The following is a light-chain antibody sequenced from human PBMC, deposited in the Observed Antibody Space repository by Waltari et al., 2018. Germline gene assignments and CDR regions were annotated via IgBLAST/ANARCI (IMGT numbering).Light chain of an antibody. CDR2: DVT. V-gene: IGLV2-23*02. Sequence: QSALTQPASVSGSLGQSFTISCTGTYRDVGTYNLVSWYQQHPGKAPKLLIFDVTARPSGVSNSFSGSKSGNTASLTISGLQAEDEADYYCCSYAGNFIWVFGGGTKLTVL. CDR3: CSYAGNFIWV. CDR1: YRDVGTYNL. J-gene: IGLJ3*02.